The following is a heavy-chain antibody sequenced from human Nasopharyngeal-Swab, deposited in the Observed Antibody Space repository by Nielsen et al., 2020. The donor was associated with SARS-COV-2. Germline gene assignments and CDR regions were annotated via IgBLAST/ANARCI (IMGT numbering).Heavy chain of an antibody. D-gene: IGHD3-22*01. J-gene: IGHJ4*02. CDR2: IYTSGSI. CDR3: ARDRVDDYYDSSGQVYYFDY. Sequence: SETLSLPCTVSGGSISSYYWSWIRQPAGKGLEWIGRIYTSGSINYNPSLKSRVTMSVDTSKNQFSLKLSSVTAADTAVYYCARDRVDDYYDSSGQVYYFDYWGQGTLVTVSS. V-gene: IGHV4-4*07. CDR1: GGSISSYY.